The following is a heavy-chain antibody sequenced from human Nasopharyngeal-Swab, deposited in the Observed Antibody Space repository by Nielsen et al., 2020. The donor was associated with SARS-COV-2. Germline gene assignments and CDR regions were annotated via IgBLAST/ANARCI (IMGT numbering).Heavy chain of an antibody. CDR2: INHSGST. CDR3: ARGRRIVVVPAAIPGHYNWFDP. J-gene: IGHJ5*02. V-gene: IGHV4-34*01. CDR1: GVSFSGYY. Sequence: SETLSLTCAVYGVSFSGYYWSWIRQPPGKGLEWIGEINHSGSTNYNPSLKSRVTISVDTSKNQFSLKLSSVTAADTAVYYCARGRRIVVVPAAIPGHYNWFDPWGQGTLVTVSS. D-gene: IGHD2-2*01.